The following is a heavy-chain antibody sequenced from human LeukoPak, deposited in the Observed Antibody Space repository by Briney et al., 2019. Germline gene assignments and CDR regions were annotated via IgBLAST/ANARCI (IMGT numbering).Heavy chain of an antibody. V-gene: IGHV3-23*01. Sequence: PGGSLRLSCAASGLTFSSYRMNWVRQAPGKGLEWVSAISGSGGSTYYADSVKGRFTISRDNSKNTLYLQMNSLRAEDTAVYYCAKDSVVTMIVVVITTALDYWGQGTLVTVSS. J-gene: IGHJ4*02. CDR2: ISGSGGST. CDR3: AKDSVVTMIVVVITTALDY. CDR1: GLTFSSYR. D-gene: IGHD3-22*01.